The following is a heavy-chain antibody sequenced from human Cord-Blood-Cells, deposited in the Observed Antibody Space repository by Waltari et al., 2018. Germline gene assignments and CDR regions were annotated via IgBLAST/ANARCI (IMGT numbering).Heavy chain of an antibody. V-gene: IGHV3-23*01. CDR1: GFTFSSYA. Sequence: EVQLLESGGGLVQPGGSLRLSCAASGFTFSSYAISWVRQAPGKGLEWVSAISGSGGSKYYADSVKGRFTISRDNSKNTLYLQMNSLRAEDTAVYYCAKGLPNAYDAFDIWGQGTMVTVSS. CDR2: ISGSGGSK. J-gene: IGHJ3*02. CDR3: AKGLPNAYDAFDI.